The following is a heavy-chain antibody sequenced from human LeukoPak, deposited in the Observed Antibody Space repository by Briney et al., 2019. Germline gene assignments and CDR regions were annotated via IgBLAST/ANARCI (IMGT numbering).Heavy chain of an antibody. Sequence: SETLSLTCTVSGGSISSGGYYWSWIRQHPGKGLEWIGYIYYSGSTYYNPSLKSRVTISVDTSKNQFSLKLSPVTAADTAVYYCARASSSGWYEGWGQGTLVTVSS. CDR3: ARASSSGWYEG. CDR2: IYYSGST. D-gene: IGHD6-19*01. CDR1: GGSISSGGYY. J-gene: IGHJ4*02. V-gene: IGHV4-31*03.